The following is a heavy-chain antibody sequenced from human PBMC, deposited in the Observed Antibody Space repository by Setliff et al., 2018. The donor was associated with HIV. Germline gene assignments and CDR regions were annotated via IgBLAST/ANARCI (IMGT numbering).Heavy chain of an antibody. CDR3: ARQGGYSGYGFYYYYYYMDV. V-gene: IGHV4-39*01. CDR1: GGSISSYY. CDR2: VYYSGST. D-gene: IGHD5-12*01. J-gene: IGHJ6*03. Sequence: SETLSLTCTVSGGSISSYYWGWIRQPPRKGLEWIGTVYYSGSTYYNPSLKSRVTISVDTSKNQFSLKLSSVTAADTAVYYCARQGGYSGYGFYYYYYYMDVWGKGTTVNVSS.